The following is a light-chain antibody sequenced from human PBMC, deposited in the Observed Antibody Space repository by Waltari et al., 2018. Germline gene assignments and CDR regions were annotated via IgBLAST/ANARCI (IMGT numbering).Light chain of an antibody. V-gene: IGLV2-14*03. CDR1: SNDVGIHNF. Sequence: QSALTQPASVSGSPGQSLTVSCTGISNDVGIHNFVSWYQHHPGKAPKVVFSDVSYRPSGVSDRFSGSKSGNTASLTISGLQAEDEADYYCSSYTSNNAVFGGGTKLTVL. CDR3: SSYTSNNAV. J-gene: IGLJ3*02. CDR2: DVS.